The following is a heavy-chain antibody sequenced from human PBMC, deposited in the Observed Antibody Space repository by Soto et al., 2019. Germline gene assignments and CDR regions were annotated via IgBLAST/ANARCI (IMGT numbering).Heavy chain of an antibody. V-gene: IGHV1-2*02. D-gene: IGHD4-4*01. Sequence: XSVKVSCKASGYIFSAYSMHWLRQAPGQGLEWMGWFNPNSGDTIYAQKFQGRITLTRDTSITTAYMELYSLTSDDTAVYYCAREASAVISLDYWGQGTLVTVSS. CDR2: FNPNSGDT. J-gene: IGHJ4*02. CDR3: AREASAVISLDY. CDR1: GYIFSAYS.